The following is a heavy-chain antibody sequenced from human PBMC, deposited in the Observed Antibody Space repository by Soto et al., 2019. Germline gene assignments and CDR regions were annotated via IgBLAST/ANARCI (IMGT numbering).Heavy chain of an antibody. J-gene: IGHJ4*02. V-gene: IGHV3-21*04. CDR2: ISSSSSYI. Sequence: GSLRLSCAASGFTFSSYSMNWVRQSPGKGLEWVSSISSSSSYIYYADSVKGRFTISRDNAKNSLYLQMNSLRAEDTAVSSCASGRGEYSSSIDYCGQGTMGTVSS. CDR3: ASGRGEYSSSIDY. CDR1: GFTFSSYS. D-gene: IGHD6-6*01.